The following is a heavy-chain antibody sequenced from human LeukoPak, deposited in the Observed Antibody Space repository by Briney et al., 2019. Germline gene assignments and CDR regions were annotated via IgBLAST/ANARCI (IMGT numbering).Heavy chain of an antibody. CDR1: GYSFTSYW. V-gene: IGHV5-51*01. CDR3: ARLDCSSTSCPVWFDP. Sequence: GESLKISCKGSGYSFTSYWIGWVRQMPGKGLEWMGIIYPGDSDTRYSPSFQGQVTISADKSISTAYLQWSSLKASDTAMHYCARLDCSSTSCPVWFDPWGQGTLVTVSS. J-gene: IGHJ5*02. CDR2: IYPGDSDT. D-gene: IGHD2-2*01.